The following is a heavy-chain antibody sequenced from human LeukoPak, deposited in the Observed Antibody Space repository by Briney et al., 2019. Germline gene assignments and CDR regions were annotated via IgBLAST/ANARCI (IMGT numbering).Heavy chain of an antibody. CDR1: GFTFAGHT. Sequence: PGGSLRLSCAASGFTFAGHTMTWLRQAPGKGLEWVSIIGGRDDRTYYADSVEGRFTIFKDNSKNILYLQMSSLRAEDTAVYYCAKVPNPFYDFWSGYKWGQGTLVTVSS. J-gene: IGHJ4*02. V-gene: IGHV3-23*01. CDR2: IGGRDDRT. CDR3: AKVPNPFYDFWSGYK. D-gene: IGHD3-3*01.